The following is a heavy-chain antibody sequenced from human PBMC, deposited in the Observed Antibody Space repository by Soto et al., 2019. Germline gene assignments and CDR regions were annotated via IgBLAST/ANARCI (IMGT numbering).Heavy chain of an antibody. CDR2: ISSSSSYI. V-gene: IGHV3-21*01. CDR1: GFTFSSYS. J-gene: IGHJ2*01. D-gene: IGHD2-15*01. CDR3: VSDIVVVVAATPGYFDL. Sequence: EVQLVESGGGLVKPGGSLRLSCAASGFTFSSYSMNWVRQAPGKGLEWVSSISSSSSYIYYADSVKGRFTISRDNAKNSLYLQMNSLRADDTAVYYCVSDIVVVVAATPGYFDLWGRGTLVTVSS.